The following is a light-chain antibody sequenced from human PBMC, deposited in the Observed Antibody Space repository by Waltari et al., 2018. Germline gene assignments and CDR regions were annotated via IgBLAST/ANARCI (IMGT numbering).Light chain of an antibody. Sequence: IVLTQSPGTRSVSPGERAALSGRASQSVSSSYLAWYQQKPGQAPRLLIYGASSRATGIPDRFSGSGSGTDFTLTISRLEPEDFAVYYCQQYGSSPRTFGGGTKVEIK. CDR3: QQYGSSPRT. CDR1: QSVSSSY. CDR2: GAS. J-gene: IGKJ4*01. V-gene: IGKV3-20*01.